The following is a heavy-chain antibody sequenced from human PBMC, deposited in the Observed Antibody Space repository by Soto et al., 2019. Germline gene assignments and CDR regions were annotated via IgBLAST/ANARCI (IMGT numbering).Heavy chain of an antibody. CDR2: ISYTGSTI. V-gene: IGHV3-48*03. J-gene: IGHJ4*02. CDR1: EFNFSNYE. D-gene: IGHD3-22*01. Sequence: EVQLVESGGGLVQPGGSLRLSFVGSEFNFSNYEMNWVRQAPGKGLEWVSYISYTGSTIYYADSVRGRFTISRDNSKNSLYLQMNSLRAEDTAVYYCARGLRNYYDRSGLHYWGQGTLVTVSS. CDR3: ARGLRNYYDRSGLHY.